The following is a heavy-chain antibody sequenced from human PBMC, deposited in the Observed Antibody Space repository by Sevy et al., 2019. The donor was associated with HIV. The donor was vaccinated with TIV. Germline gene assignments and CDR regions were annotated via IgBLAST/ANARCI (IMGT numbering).Heavy chain of an antibody. CDR1: GYTLTELS. D-gene: IGHD3-10*01. V-gene: IGHV1-24*01. Sequence: ASLKVSCKVSGYTLTELSMHWVRQAPGKGLEWMGGFDPEDGETIYAQKFQGRVTMTEDTSTDTAYMELSSLRSEDTAVYYCATANYYGSGSLLYYFDYWGQGTLVTVSS. CDR2: FDPEDGET. J-gene: IGHJ4*02. CDR3: ATANYYGSGSLLYYFDY.